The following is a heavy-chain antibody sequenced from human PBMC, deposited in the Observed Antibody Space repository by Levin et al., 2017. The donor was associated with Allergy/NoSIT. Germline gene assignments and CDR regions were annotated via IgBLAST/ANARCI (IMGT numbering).Heavy chain of an antibody. V-gene: IGHV3-21*01. CDR2: ISSSSSYI. CDR3: AREPYYYDSSGYLPTDY. CDR1: GFTFSSYS. D-gene: IGHD3-22*01. Sequence: LSLTCAASGFTFSSYSMNWVRQAPGKGLEWVSSISSSSSYIYYADSVKGRFTISRDNAKNSLYLQMNSLRAEDTAVYYCAREPYYYDSSGYLPTDYWGQGTLVTVSS. J-gene: IGHJ4*02.